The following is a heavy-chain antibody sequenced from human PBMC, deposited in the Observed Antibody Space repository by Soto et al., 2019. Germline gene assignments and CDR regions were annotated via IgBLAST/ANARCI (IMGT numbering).Heavy chain of an antibody. CDR1: RGSMSRTSYY. V-gene: IGHV4-39*02. Sequence: SETLSLTCAVSRGSMSRTSYYWTWVRQPPGGGLEWIGSMYNIGTSYSNPSLKRRLTISVDAPKSHFSLKLKSVTAADTAVYYCAAPLDDYGVNSFVWGRGILVTVS. J-gene: IGHJ4*02. CDR3: AAPLDDYGVNSFV. D-gene: IGHD4-17*01. CDR2: MYNIGTS.